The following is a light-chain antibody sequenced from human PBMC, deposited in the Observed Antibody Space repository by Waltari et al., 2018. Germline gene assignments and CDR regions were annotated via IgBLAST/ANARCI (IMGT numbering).Light chain of an antibody. CDR2: QDS. V-gene: IGLV3-1*01. J-gene: IGLJ2*01. Sequence: SYELPQPPSVSVTPGQTASITCSGATLAAKYACWYQQKPGQSPVLVIYQDSKRPSGIPERFSGSNSGNTATLTISGTQAMDEADYYCQAWDSSTVVFGGGTKLTVL. CDR3: QAWDSSTVV. CDR1: TLAAKY.